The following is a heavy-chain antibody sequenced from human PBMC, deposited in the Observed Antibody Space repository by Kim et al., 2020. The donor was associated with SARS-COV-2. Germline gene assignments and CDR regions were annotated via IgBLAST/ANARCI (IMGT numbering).Heavy chain of an antibody. V-gene: IGHV4-34*01. CDR3: ARGRGVRGVIGTHFDY. CDR1: GGSFSGYY. D-gene: IGHD3-10*01. Sequence: SETLSLTCAVYGGSFSGYYWSWIRQPPGKGLEWIGEINHSGSTNYNPSLKSRVTISVDTSKNQFSLKLSSVTAADTAVYYCARGRGVRGVIGTHFDYWGQGTLVTVSS. J-gene: IGHJ4*02. CDR2: INHSGST.